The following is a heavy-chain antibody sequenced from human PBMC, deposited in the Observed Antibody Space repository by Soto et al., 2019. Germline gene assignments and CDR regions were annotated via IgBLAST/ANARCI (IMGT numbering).Heavy chain of an antibody. Sequence: SETLSLTCAVSGGSISSSNWWSWVRQPPGKGLEWIGEIYHSGSTNYNPSLKSRVTISVDKSKNQFSLKLSSVTAADTAVYYCARVSSGWSFYYYRMDVWGQGTTVTVSS. CDR2: IYHSGST. V-gene: IGHV4-4*02. D-gene: IGHD6-19*01. CDR3: ARVSSGWSFYYYRMDV. J-gene: IGHJ6*02. CDR1: GGSISSSNW.